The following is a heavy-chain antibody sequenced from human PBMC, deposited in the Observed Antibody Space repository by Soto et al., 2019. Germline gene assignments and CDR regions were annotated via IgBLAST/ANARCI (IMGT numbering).Heavy chain of an antibody. D-gene: IGHD2-2*01. V-gene: IGHV4-34*01. CDR1: GGSFSGYY. CDR3: ARLRLAYYCSSTSCYAGRAFDP. J-gene: IGHJ5*02. CDR2: INHSGST. Sequence: SETLSLTCAVYGGSFSGYYWSWIRQPPGKGLEWIGEINHSGSTNYNPSLKSRVTISVDTSKNQFSLKLSSVTAADTAVYYCARLRLAYYCSSTSCYAGRAFDPWGQGTLVTVSS.